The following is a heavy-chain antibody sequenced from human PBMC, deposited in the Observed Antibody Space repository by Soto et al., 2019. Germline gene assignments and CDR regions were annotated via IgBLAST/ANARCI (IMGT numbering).Heavy chain of an antibody. Sequence: LRLSCAASGFTFRSYGMHWVRQAPGKGLEWVAVISYDGSNKYYADSVKGRFTISRDNSKNTLYLQMNSLRAEDTAVYYCAKELADYYYYYGMDVWGQGTTVTVSS. CDR3: AKELADYYYYYGMDV. CDR2: ISYDGSNK. J-gene: IGHJ6*02. CDR1: GFTFRSYG. V-gene: IGHV3-30*18.